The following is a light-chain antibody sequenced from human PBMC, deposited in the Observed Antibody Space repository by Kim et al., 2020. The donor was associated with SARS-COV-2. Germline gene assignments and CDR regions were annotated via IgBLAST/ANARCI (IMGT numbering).Light chain of an antibody. Sequence: ASVGDRVTFTVRASRSIGCLMARYKQKPGKAPILLIYEASTLRSGVPSRFSGRGFETEFTLTTSSLQPDDFATYYCQQYRSYPWTFGQGTKVDIK. CDR1: RSIGCL. CDR3: QQYRSYPWT. J-gene: IGKJ1*01. V-gene: IGKV1-5*03. CDR2: EAS.